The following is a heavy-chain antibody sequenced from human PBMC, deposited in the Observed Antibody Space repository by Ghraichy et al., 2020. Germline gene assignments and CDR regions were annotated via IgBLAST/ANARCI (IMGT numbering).Heavy chain of an antibody. D-gene: IGHD6-19*01. V-gene: IGHV3-23*01. CDR1: GFTFSSYA. J-gene: IGHJ4*02. CDR2: ISGSGGNT. CDR3: AKRGYSSGDLFDF. Sequence: LSLTCAASGFTFSSYAMSWVRQAPGKGLEWVSGISGSGGNTYYADSVKGRVTISRDNSKNTLYLQVNSLRVEDTAVYYCAKRGYSSGDLFDFWGQGTRVTVSS.